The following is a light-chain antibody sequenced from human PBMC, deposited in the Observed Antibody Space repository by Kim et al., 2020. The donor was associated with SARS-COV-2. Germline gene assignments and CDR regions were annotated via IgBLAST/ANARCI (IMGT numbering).Light chain of an antibody. Sequence: PGERATLSCRASQSISRFLAWYQQKPGQAPRLLIYDASTRATGIPVRFSGSGSGTDFTLTISRLEPEDFAVYYCQQRSNWPTFGPGTRLEIK. V-gene: IGKV3-11*01. CDR2: DAS. J-gene: IGKJ5*01. CDR3: QQRSNWPT. CDR1: QSISRF.